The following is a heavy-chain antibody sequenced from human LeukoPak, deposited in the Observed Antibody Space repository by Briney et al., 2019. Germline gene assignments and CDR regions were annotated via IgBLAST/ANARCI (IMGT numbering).Heavy chain of an antibody. D-gene: IGHD4-17*01. CDR3: AKDWKDYGDFHTFDI. CDR2: ISVSGGIT. V-gene: IGHV3-23*01. CDR1: GFTFNKYA. Sequence: GGSLRLSCAASGFTFNKYAMNWVRQAPGKGLEWVSTISVSGGITYYADSVKGRFTISRDNSKNILYLQMNSLRAEDTAVYYCAKDWKDYGDFHTFDIWGQGTVVTVSS. J-gene: IGHJ3*02.